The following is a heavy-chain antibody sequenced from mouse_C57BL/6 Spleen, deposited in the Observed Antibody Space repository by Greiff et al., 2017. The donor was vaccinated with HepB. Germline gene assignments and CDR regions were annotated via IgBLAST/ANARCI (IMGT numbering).Heavy chain of an antibody. J-gene: IGHJ4*01. CDR2: IYPRSGNT. Sequence: VQLQQSGAELARPGASVKLSCKDSGYTFTSYGISWVKQRTGQGLEWIGEIYPRSGNTYYNEKFKGKATLTADKSSSTAYMELRSLTSEDSAVYFCARRAYYGSSYYAMDYWGQGTSVTVSS. CDR1: GYTFTSYG. CDR3: ARRAYYGSSYYAMDY. V-gene: IGHV1-81*01. D-gene: IGHD1-1*01.